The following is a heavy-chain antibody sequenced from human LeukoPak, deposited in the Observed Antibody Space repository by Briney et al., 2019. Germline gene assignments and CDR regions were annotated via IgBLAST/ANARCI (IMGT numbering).Heavy chain of an antibody. Sequence: PSETLSLTCTVSGVSISGYFWSWLRQPAGKGLEWIGRIYATGTTNYNPSLKSRVTMSVDTSKNQFSLNLTSVTAADTAVYYCAREGGGSNRCLDWGQGTLVTVSS. J-gene: IGHJ1*01. CDR1: GVSISGYF. D-gene: IGHD3-16*02. V-gene: IGHV4-4*07. CDR2: IYATGTT. CDR3: AREGGGSNRCLD.